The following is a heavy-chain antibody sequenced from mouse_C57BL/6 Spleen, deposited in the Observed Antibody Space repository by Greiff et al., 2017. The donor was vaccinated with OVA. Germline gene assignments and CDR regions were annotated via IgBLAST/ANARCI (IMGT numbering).Heavy chain of an antibody. Sequence: DVHLVESGGGLVKPGGSLKLSCAASGFTFSSYAMSWVRQTPEKRLEWVATISDGGSYTYYPDNVKGRFTISRDNAKNNLYLQMSHLKSEDTAMYYCARALDSSGPFAYWGQGTLVTVSA. D-gene: IGHD3-2*02. CDR3: ARALDSSGPFAY. V-gene: IGHV5-4*01. J-gene: IGHJ3*01. CDR2: ISDGGSYT. CDR1: GFTFSSYA.